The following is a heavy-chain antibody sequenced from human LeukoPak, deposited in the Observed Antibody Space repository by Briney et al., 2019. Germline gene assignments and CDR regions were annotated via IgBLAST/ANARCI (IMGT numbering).Heavy chain of an antibody. V-gene: IGHV1-2*02. Sequence: GASVKVSCKASGYTFTDYFLHWVRQAPGQGLEWMGWIGPDSGATNYAQKFRGKVTMTRDTSINTAYMGVSSLNSDDTAVYYCARDIRPRVESFDYWGQGTLVTVSS. J-gene: IGHJ4*02. D-gene: IGHD3-3*01. CDR1: GYTFTDYF. CDR2: IGPDSGAT. CDR3: ARDIRPRVESFDY.